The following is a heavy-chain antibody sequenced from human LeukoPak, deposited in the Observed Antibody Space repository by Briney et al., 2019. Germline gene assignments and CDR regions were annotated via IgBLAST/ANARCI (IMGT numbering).Heavy chain of an antibody. Sequence: VSGGSISSSSYYWGWIRQPPGKGLEWIASIYYGGNTYYNPSLKSRVTIYVDTSKNQFSLKLSSVTAADTAVYYCARTYYDILTGSPKGWFDPWGQGTPVTVSS. V-gene: IGHV4-39*01. J-gene: IGHJ5*02. CDR2: IYYGGNT. D-gene: IGHD3-9*01. CDR3: ARTYYDILTGSPKGWFDP. CDR1: GGSISSSSYY.